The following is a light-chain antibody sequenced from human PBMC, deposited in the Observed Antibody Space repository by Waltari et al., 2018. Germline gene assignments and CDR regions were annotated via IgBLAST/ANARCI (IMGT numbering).Light chain of an antibody. Sequence: EILLTQSPATLSVSPGDRVILSCRASQSVKTNLAWYQQKPGQSPRLLLYEASTRAPGIPARFSGSGSATEFTLTISGLQSEDFGIYYCQRYNNWPPITFGQGTRLEI. CDR3: QRYNNWPPIT. V-gene: IGKV3-15*01. J-gene: IGKJ5*01. CDR1: QSVKTN. CDR2: EAS.